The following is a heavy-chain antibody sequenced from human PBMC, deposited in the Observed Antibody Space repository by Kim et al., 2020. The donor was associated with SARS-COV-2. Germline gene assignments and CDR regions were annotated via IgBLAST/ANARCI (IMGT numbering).Heavy chain of an antibody. CDR2: IYPGDSDT. Sequence: GRSLKISCKGSGYSFTSYWIGWVRQMPGKGLEWMGIIYPGDSDTTYSPSFQGQVTISADKSISTAYLQWSSLKASDTAMYYCARHVGYYYYYMDVWGKGTTVTVSS. CDR3: ARHVGYYYYYMDV. CDR1: GYSFTSYW. V-gene: IGHV5-51*01. J-gene: IGHJ6*03.